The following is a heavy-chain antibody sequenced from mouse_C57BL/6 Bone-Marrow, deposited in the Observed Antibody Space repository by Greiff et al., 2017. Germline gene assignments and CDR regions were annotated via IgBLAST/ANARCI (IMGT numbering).Heavy chain of an antibody. CDR3: AIGRQLRLPLFAY. CDR2: IYPGSGNT. D-gene: IGHD3-2*02. V-gene: IGHV1-76*01. J-gene: IGHJ3*01. CDR1: GYTFTDYY. Sequence: VKVVESVAELVRPGASVQLSCKASGYTFTDYYINWVKQRPGQGLEWIARIYPGSGNTYYNEKFKGKATLTAEKSSSTAYMQLSSLTSEDSAVYFCAIGRQLRLPLFAYWGQGTLVTVSA.